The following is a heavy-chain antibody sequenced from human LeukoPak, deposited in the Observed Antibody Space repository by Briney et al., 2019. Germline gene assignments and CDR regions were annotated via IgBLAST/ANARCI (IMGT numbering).Heavy chain of an antibody. V-gene: IGHV1-2*02. CDR3: ARVPPRVAVEWFDP. D-gene: IGHD6-19*01. CDR2: INPNSGGT. J-gene: IGHJ5*02. Sequence: ASVKVSCKASGYTFTGYYIHWVRRAPGQGLEWMGWINPNSGGTNYAQKFQGRVTMTRDTSISTAYMELSRLRSDDTAVYYCARVPPRVAVEWFDPWGQGTLVTVSS. CDR1: GYTFTGYY.